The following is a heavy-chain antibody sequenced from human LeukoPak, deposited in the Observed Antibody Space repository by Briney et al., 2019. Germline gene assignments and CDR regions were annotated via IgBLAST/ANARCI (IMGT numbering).Heavy chain of an antibody. D-gene: IGHD6-13*01. CDR2: ITGRGEHM. CDR1: GFTFSSYG. CDR3: AKETSVAAARYGYYFDY. J-gene: IGHJ4*02. V-gene: IGHV3-23*01. Sequence: GGSLRLSCAASGFTFSSYGMNWVRQAPGKGLEWVSGITGRGEHMFYAGSVKGRFTISRDNSKNTLYLQMNSLRAEDTAVYYCAKETSVAAARYGYYFDYWGQGTLVTVSS.